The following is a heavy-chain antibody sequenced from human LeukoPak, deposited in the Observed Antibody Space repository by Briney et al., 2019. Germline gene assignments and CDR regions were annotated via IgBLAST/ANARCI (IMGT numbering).Heavy chain of an antibody. CDR3: AAGGDSAKAGY. J-gene: IGHJ4*02. D-gene: IGHD3-16*01. CDR1: GASISSGRYY. CDR2: IHYSGPPT. V-gene: IGHV4-39*01. Sequence: SETLSLTCAVSGASISSGRYYWGWFRQPPGKGLEWIGTIHYSGPPTFYNPSLESRVTILADTSKNQFSLKLSSVTAADTALYYCAAGGDSAKAGYWGQGTLVAVSS.